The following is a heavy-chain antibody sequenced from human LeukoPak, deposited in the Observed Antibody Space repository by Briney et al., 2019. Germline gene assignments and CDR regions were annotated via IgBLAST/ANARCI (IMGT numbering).Heavy chain of an antibody. D-gene: IGHD1-26*01. CDR2: IYYSGST. CDR1: GGSISSYY. V-gene: IGHV4-59*01. Sequence: SETLSLTCTVSGGSISSYYWSWIRQPPGKGLEWIGYIYYSGSTNYNPCLKSRVTISVDTSKNQFSLKLSSVTAADTAVYYCARGLGRYWGQGTLVTVSS. CDR3: ARGLGRY. J-gene: IGHJ4*02.